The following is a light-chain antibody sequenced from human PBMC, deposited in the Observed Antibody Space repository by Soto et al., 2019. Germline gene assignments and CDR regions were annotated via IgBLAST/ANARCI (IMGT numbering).Light chain of an antibody. CDR2: GAS. CDR1: QGISSY. J-gene: IGKJ4*01. Sequence: IQLTQSPSFLSASVGDRVTITCRASQGISSYLAWYQQKPGKAPRLLIYGASTLQSGVPSRFSGSGSGTEFTLTISSLQPEDFTTYYCQQLNSYPLTFGGGTKVDIK. V-gene: IGKV1-9*01. CDR3: QQLNSYPLT.